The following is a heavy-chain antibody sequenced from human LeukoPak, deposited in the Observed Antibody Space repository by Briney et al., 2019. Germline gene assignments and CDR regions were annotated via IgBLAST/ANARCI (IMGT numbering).Heavy chain of an antibody. J-gene: IGHJ3*02. CDR1: GCAFSSYA. CDR2: ISYDGSNK. Sequence: AGGSLRLSCAASGCAFSSYAMHWVRQAPGKGLEWVAVISYDGSNKYYADSVKGRFTISRDNSKNTLYLQMSSLRAEDTAVYYCAVEGFDIWGHGTMVTVSS. V-gene: IGHV3-30-3*01. CDR3: AVEGFDI. D-gene: IGHD1-1*01.